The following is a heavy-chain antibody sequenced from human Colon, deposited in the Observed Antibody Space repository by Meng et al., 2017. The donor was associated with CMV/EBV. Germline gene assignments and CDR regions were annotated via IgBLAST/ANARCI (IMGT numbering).Heavy chain of an antibody. CDR3: ARDRETSYDFWSGYRFDY. V-gene: IGHV1-46*01. CDR2: INPSNGAT. D-gene: IGHD3-3*01. Sequence: ASVKVSCKPSGYTFTRYYIHWLRQAPGQGPEWMAIINPSNGATAYAQKFQGRVTLITGTSTGTVYMEMRSLEPVDTAVYYCARDRETSYDFWSGYRFDYWGQGALVTVSS. J-gene: IGHJ4*02. CDR1: GYTFTRYY.